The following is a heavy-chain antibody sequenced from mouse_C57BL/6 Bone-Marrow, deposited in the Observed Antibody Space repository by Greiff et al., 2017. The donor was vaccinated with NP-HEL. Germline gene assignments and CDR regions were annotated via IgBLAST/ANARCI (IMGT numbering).Heavy chain of an antibody. D-gene: IGHD2-4*01. CDR2: INPNNGGT. Sequence: EVQLQQSGPELVKPGASVKISCKASGYTFTDYYINWVKQSHGKSLEWIGDINPNNGGTSYIQKFKGKATLTVDKSSSTAYMQLRSLTSEDSAVYYCAKGVIYYDYIDYWGQGTTLTVSS. J-gene: IGHJ2*01. CDR1: GYTFTDYY. V-gene: IGHV1-26*01. CDR3: AKGVIYYDYIDY.